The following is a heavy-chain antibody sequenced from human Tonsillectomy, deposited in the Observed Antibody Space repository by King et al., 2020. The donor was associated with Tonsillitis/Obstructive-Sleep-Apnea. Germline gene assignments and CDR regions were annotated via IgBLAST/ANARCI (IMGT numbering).Heavy chain of an antibody. Sequence: QLVQSGTEVKKPGASVKVSCKASGYTFTKYGISWVRQAPGQGLEWMGWINSYNGNTNSAQKLQGRVTMTTDTSTTTAYMELRSLRSDDTAVYYCARGGEFWRGYYPDYWGQGTLVTVSS. CDR2: INSYNGNT. CDR3: ARGGEFWRGYYPDY. V-gene: IGHV1-18*01. J-gene: IGHJ4*02. D-gene: IGHD3-3*01. CDR1: GYTFTKYG.